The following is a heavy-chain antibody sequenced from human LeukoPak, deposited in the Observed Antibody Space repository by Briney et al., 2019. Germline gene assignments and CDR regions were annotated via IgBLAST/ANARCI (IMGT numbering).Heavy chain of an antibody. J-gene: IGHJ4*02. V-gene: IGHV3-23*01. D-gene: IGHD3-10*01. CDR2: IAYTGT. CDR3: ANRFFSEF. CDR1: GFTLSDYA. Sequence: GGSLRLSCAASGFTLSDYAMNWVRQAPGKGLEWVSSIAYTGTYYADSVKGRFIVSRDDSKSMLFLQMNSLRAEDTAVYICANRFFSEFWGQGILVTVSS.